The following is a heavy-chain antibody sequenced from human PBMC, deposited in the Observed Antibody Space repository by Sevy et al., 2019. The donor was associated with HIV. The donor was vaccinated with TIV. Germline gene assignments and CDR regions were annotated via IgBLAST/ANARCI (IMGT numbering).Heavy chain of an antibody. D-gene: IGHD1-26*01. CDR3: AGENAWGRGYS. J-gene: IGHJ4*02. CDR1: GGSITSLY. CDR2: IYYNGHI. Sequence: SETLSLTCTVSGGSITSLYWNWIRQPPGKGLEWIANIYYNGHINYNPSLKSRVTLSLDTSKNQFSLMLSSVTAADTVMYYCAGENAWGRGYSWGQGTLVTVSS. V-gene: IGHV4-59*08.